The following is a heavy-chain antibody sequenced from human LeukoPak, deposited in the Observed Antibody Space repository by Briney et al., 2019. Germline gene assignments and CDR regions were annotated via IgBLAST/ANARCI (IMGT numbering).Heavy chain of an antibody. Sequence: SGPTLVKPTQTLTLTCTFSGFSLSTSGVGVGWIRQPPGKALEWLALIYWDDDKRYSPSLKSRLTITKDTSKNQVVLTMTNMDPVDTATYYCAHWEPLDGYSSSWLKAFDIWGQGTMVTVSS. V-gene: IGHV2-5*02. CDR1: GFSLSTSGVG. CDR2: IYWDDDK. CDR3: AHWEPLDGYSSSWLKAFDI. J-gene: IGHJ3*02. D-gene: IGHD6-13*01.